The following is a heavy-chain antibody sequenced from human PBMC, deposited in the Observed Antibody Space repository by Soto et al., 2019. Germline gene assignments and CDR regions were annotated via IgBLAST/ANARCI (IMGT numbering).Heavy chain of an antibody. V-gene: IGHV3-7*01. CDR1: GFTFSSYW. Sequence: PGGSLRLSCAASGFTFSSYWMSWVRQAPGKGLEWVANIKQDGSEKYYVDSVKGRFTISRDNAKNSLYLQMSSLRAEDTAVYYCARIKRYYYYYMDVWGKGTTVTVSS. J-gene: IGHJ6*03. CDR2: IKQDGSEK. CDR3: ARIKRYYYYYMDV.